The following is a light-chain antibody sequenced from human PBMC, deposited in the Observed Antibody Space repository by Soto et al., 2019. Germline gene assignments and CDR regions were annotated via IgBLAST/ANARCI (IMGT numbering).Light chain of an antibody. J-gene: IGLJ1*01. CDR1: GSNVGNHY. CDR2: DDN. V-gene: IGLV1-51*01. CDR3: AYV. Sequence: QSVLTQPPSVSAAPGQKVTISCAGSGSNVGNHYVSWYQQLPGTAPKLLIYDDNKRPSGIPDRFSGSKSATSATLGITGPPAWGGGGGLGAYVFGPGTKVTVL.